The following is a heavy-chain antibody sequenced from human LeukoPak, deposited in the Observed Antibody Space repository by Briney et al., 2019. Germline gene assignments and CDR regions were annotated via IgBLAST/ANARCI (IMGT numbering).Heavy chain of an antibody. Sequence: SETLSLTCTVSGGSISSYYWSWIRQPPGKGLEWIGYIYYSGSTNYNPSLKSQVTISVDTSKNQFSLKLSSVTAADTAVYYCASLSGSYYSPIDYWGQGTLVTVSS. V-gene: IGHV4-59*01. CDR2: IYYSGST. D-gene: IGHD1-26*01. J-gene: IGHJ4*02. CDR1: GGSISSYY. CDR3: ASLSGSYYSPIDY.